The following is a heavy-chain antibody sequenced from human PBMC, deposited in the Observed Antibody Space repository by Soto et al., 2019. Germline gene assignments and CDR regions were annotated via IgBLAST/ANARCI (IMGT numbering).Heavy chain of an antibody. CDR3: ASQRYCSSTSCYPTEY. J-gene: IGHJ4*02. V-gene: IGHV1-2*02. Sequence: ASVKVSCKASGYTFTGYYMHWVRQAPGQGLEWMGWINPNSGGTNYAQKFQGRVTMTRDTSISTAYMELSRLRSDDTAVYYCASQRYCSSTSCYPTEYWGQGTLVTVSS. D-gene: IGHD2-2*01. CDR2: INPNSGGT. CDR1: GYTFTGYY.